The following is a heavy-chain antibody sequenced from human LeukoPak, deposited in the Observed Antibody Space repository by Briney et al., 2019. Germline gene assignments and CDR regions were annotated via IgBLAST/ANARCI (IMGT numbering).Heavy chain of an antibody. CDR3: ATERPNLHGVDY. Sequence: GASVKVSCKASGGTFSSYAISWVRQAPGQGLEWMGGIIPIFGTANYAQRFQGRVTITADESTSTAYMELSSLRSEDTAVYYCATERPNLHGVDYWGQGTLVTVSS. J-gene: IGHJ4*02. CDR1: GGTFSSYA. D-gene: IGHD1-14*01. CDR2: IIPIFGTA. V-gene: IGHV1-69*13.